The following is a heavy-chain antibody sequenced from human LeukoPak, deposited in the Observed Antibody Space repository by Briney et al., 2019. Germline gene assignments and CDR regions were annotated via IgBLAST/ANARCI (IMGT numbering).Heavy chain of an antibody. CDR2: IYSGGNT. CDR3: ARGSGSILYYYYMDV. CDR1: GFTVSSNY. V-gene: IGHV3-53*01. D-gene: IGHD3-10*01. Sequence: GGSLRLSCVASGFTVSSNYMSWVRQAPGKGLEWVSVIYSGGNTYYADSVKGRFTISRDNSKNTLYLQMNSLRAEDTAVYYCARGSGSILYYYYMDVWGKGTTVTISS. J-gene: IGHJ6*03.